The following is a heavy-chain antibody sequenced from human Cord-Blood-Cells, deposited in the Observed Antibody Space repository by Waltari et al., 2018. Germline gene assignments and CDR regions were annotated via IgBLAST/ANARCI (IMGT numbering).Heavy chain of an antibody. J-gene: IGHJ4*02. CDR2: ISHDGSNK. CDR3: AREGTIFGVVIMKY. V-gene: IGHV3-30*04. D-gene: IGHD3-3*01. Sequence: QVQLVESGGGVVQPGRSLRLSCAASGFTFSSYAMHWVPQAPGKGLEWVAVISHDGSNKYYADSVKGRFTISRDNSKNTLYLQMNSLRAEDTAVYYCAREGTIFGVVIMKYWGQGTLVTVSS. CDR1: GFTFSSYA.